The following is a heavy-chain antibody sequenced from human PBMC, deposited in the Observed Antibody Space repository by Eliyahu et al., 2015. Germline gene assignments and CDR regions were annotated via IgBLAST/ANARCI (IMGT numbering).Heavy chain of an antibody. Sequence: QVRLVESGGGVVQPGRSXXLSCSAXGFXVRXSAMXWGPPAPGKGRGWVAIIWYDGSNQYYADSVKGRFTISRDNSKNTVSLQMNSLRGEDTAIYYCARDHDYSGNYLEDWGQGTLVAVSS. J-gene: IGHJ4*02. CDR1: GFXVRXSA. CDR2: IWYDGSNQ. CDR3: ARDHDYSGNYLED. V-gene: IGHV3-33*08. D-gene: IGHD4-23*01.